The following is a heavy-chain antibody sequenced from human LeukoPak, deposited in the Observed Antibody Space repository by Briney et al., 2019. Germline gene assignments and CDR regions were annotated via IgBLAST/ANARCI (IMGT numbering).Heavy chain of an antibody. D-gene: IGHD4-23*01. J-gene: IGHJ4*02. Sequence: SETLSLTCTVSGGSISSSSYYWGWIRQPPGKGLEWIGYIYYSGSTNYNPSLKSRVTISVDTSKNQFSLKLSSVTAADTAVYYCARVKTTVATDYFDYWGQGTLVTVSS. CDR1: GGSISSSSYY. CDR2: IYYSGST. CDR3: ARVKTTVATDYFDY. V-gene: IGHV4-61*05.